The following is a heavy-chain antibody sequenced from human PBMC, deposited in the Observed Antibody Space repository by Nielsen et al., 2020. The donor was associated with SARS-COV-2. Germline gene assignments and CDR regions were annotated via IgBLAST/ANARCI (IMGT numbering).Heavy chain of an antibody. V-gene: IGHV1-46*01. J-gene: IGHJ4*02. D-gene: IGHD3-10*01. CDR3: ARAPRDGSGLFDY. CDR2: INPSGGST. Sequence: ASVKVSCKASGYTFTSYYMHWVRQAPGQGLEWMGIINPSGGSTSYAQKFQGRVTMTRDTSTSTAHMEVSSLSFEDTAVYYCARAPRDGSGLFDYWGQGTLVTVSS. CDR1: GYTFTSYY.